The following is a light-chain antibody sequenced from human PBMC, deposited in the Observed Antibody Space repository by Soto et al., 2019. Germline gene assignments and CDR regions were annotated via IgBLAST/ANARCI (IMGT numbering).Light chain of an antibody. Sequence: QSALTQPASVSGSPGQSITISCTGSGRDIGAYDYVSWYQQHPGKAPKLLIYGVKNRPSGVSYRFSASKSAFTASLTISGFKAEDVAHYYCSTYKTSYFSVFGTGPKVT. J-gene: IGLJ6*01. CDR3: STYKTSYFSV. V-gene: IGLV2-14*01. CDR2: GVK. CDR1: GRDIGAYDY.